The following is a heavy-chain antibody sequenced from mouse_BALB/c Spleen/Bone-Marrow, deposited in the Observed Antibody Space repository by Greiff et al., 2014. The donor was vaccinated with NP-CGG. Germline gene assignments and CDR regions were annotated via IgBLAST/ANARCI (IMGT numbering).Heavy chain of an antibody. V-gene: IGHV5-9-1*01. D-gene: IGHD5-1-1*01. CDR2: ISSGGNYT. Sequence: EVKLMESGGGLVKPGGSLKLSSAASGFTFSSYAMSWIRQTPEKRLEWVATISSGGNYTYYPDSVKGRFTISRDNAKNTLYLQMSSLRSEDTAMYYCARPNTDYFDYWGQGTTLTVSS. CDR1: GFTFSSYA. CDR3: ARPNTDYFDY. J-gene: IGHJ2*01.